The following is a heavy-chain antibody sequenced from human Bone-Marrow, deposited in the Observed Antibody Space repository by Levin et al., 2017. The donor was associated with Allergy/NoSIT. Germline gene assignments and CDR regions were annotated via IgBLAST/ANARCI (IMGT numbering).Heavy chain of an antibody. Sequence: GESLKISCKASEYTFTNYAINWVRQAPGQGLEWMGWINTNTGNPTYAQAFTGRFVFSLDTSVSTAYLQISSLKAEDTAVYYCARDGRGRIWYDALDTWGQGTKVTVSS. CDR3: ARDGRGRIWYDALDT. V-gene: IGHV7-4-1*02. J-gene: IGHJ3*02. D-gene: IGHD6-13*01. CDR1: EYTFTNYA. CDR2: INTNTGNP.